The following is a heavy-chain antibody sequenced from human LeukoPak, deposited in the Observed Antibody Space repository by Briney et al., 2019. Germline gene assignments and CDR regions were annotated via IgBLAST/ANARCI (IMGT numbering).Heavy chain of an antibody. J-gene: IGHJ5*02. CDR1: GGSISSSSYY. D-gene: IGHD3-3*01. CDR3: ARQSSGYDFWSGYYVCWFDP. Sequence: SETLSLTCTVSGGSISSSSYYWGWIRQPPGKGLEWIGSIYYSGSTYYNPSLKSRVTISVDTSKNQFSLKLSSVTAADTAVYYCARQSSGYDFWSGYYVCWFDPWGRGTLVTVSS. CDR2: IYYSGST. V-gene: IGHV4-39*01.